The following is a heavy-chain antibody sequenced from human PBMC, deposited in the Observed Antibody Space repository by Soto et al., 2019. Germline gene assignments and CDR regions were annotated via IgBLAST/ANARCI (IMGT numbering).Heavy chain of an antibody. V-gene: IGHV3-48*01. Sequence: PGGSLRVSCAASVFTFSSYSMNWVRQAPWKGLEWVSYISSGSSTIYYADSVKGRFTISRDNAKNSLYLQMNSLRAEDTAVYYCARAHGDSNRHGMDVWGQGTTVTVSS. CDR1: VFTFSSYS. CDR3: ARAHGDSNRHGMDV. CDR2: ISSGSSTI. D-gene: IGHD4-17*01. J-gene: IGHJ6*02.